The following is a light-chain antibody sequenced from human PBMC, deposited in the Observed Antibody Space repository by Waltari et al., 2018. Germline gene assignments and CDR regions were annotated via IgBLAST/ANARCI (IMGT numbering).Light chain of an antibody. CDR3: CSYAGSSTPML. J-gene: IGLJ2*01. V-gene: IGLV2-23*01. Sequence: QSALTQPASVSGSPGQSISISCNGTNKDVGGYNIVSWYQQRPGKGPKLIIFDGSERPSGVSERFSASESGNTGALTVSGLQAEDEAHYFGCSYAGSSTPMLFGGGTKLTVL. CDR2: DGS. CDR1: NKDVGGYNI.